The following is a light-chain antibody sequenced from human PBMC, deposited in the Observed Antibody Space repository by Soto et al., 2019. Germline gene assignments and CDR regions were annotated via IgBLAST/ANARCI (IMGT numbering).Light chain of an antibody. Sequence: EIVLTQSPGTLSLSPGERATLSCRASQSVSSSYLAWYQQKPGQAPRLLIYGASSRATGIPERFSGSGSGTDFTFTISRLEPEDFAVYYCQQYGSSTWTFGQGTKVDIK. CDR3: QQYGSSTWT. V-gene: IGKV3-20*01. J-gene: IGKJ1*01. CDR1: QSVSSSY. CDR2: GAS.